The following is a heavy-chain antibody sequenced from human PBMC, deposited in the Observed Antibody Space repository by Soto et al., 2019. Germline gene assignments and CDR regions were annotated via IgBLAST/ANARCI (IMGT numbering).Heavy chain of an antibody. CDR1: GGSISSGGYY. Sequence: SETLSLTFTVSGGSISSGGYYWSWIRQHPGKGLEWIGYIYYSGSTYYNPSLKSRVTISVDTSKNQFSLKLSSVTAADTAVYYCARDWSLGYCSGGSCYVLDPWGQGTLVTVSS. CDR2: IYYSGST. D-gene: IGHD2-15*01. V-gene: IGHV4-31*03. CDR3: ARDWSLGYCSGGSCYVLDP. J-gene: IGHJ5*02.